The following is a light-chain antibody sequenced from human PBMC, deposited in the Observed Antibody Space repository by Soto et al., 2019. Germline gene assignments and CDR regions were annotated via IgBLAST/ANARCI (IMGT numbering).Light chain of an antibody. J-gene: IGKJ2*01. CDR3: MQATQYRPYT. CDR1: QSLVHSDGNTY. Sequence: DIVLTQTPLSSPVTLGQPASISCRSSQSLVHSDGNTYLSWFHQRPGQPPRLLIDKVSNRFSGVPDRFSGSGAGTAFTLKISRVEAEDVGIYFCMQATQYRPYTFGQGTKLETK. CDR2: KVS. V-gene: IGKV2-24*01.